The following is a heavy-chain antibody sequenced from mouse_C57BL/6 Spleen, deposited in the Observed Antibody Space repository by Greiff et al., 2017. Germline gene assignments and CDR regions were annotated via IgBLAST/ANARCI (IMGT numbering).Heavy chain of an antibody. Sequence: EVKVVESGGDLVKPGGSLKLSCAASGFTFSSYGMSWVRQTPDKRLEWVATISSGGSYPYYPDSVKGRFTISRDNSKNTLYLQMSSLKSEDTAMYYCARQDYGNYVGWYYFDYWGQGTTLTVSS. V-gene: IGHV5-6*01. D-gene: IGHD2-1*01. CDR2: ISSGGSYP. CDR1: GFTFSSYG. CDR3: ARQDYGNYVGWYYFDY. J-gene: IGHJ2*01.